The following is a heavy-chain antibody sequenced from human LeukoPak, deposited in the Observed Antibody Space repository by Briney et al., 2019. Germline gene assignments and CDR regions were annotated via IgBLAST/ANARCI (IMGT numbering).Heavy chain of an antibody. CDR3: ARVYSSGGDAFDI. V-gene: IGHV1-69*06. J-gene: IGHJ3*02. D-gene: IGHD6-19*01. CDR2: IIPIFGTA. Sequence: ASVKVSCKASGGTFSNYAISWVRQAPGQGLEWMGGIIPIFGTANYAQKFQGRGTITADKSTSIAYMELSSLRSEDTAVYYCARVYSSGGDAFDIWGQGTMVTVSS. CDR1: GGTFSNYA.